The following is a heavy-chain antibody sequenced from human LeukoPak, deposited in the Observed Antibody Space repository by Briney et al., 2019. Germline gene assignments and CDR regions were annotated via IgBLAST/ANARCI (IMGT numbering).Heavy chain of an antibody. J-gene: IGHJ4*02. V-gene: IGHV3-23*01. D-gene: IGHD3-22*01. Sequence: PGGSLRLSCAASGFTFSSYAMSWVRQAPGKGLEWVSAISGSGGSTYYADSVKGRFTISRDNSKNTLYLQMNSLRAEDTAAYYCAKVLGSYYDSSGLDYWGQGTLVTVSS. CDR2: ISGSGGST. CDR1: GFTFSSYA. CDR3: AKVLGSYYDSSGLDY.